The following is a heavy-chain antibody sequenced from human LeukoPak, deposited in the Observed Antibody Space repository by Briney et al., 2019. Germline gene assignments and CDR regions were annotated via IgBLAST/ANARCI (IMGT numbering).Heavy chain of an antibody. V-gene: IGHV5-51*01. D-gene: IGHD2-2*01. CDR3: ARHPYCSSTSCYAGDY. Sequence: LGESLKISCKCSGYSFTSYWIGWVRQMPGKGLEWMGIIYPGDSDTRYSPSFQGQVTISADKSISTAYLQWSSLKASDSAMYYCARHPYCSSTSCYAGDYWGQGTLVTVSS. CDR1: GYSFTSYW. J-gene: IGHJ4*02. CDR2: IYPGDSDT.